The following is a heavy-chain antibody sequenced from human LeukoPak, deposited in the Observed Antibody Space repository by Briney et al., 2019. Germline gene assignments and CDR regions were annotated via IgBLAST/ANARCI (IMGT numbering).Heavy chain of an antibody. V-gene: IGHV3-23*01. CDR2: ISSSGGST. D-gene: IGHD1-26*01. J-gene: IGHJ4*02. Sequence: GGSLRLSCAASGFTFSSYAMSWVRQAPGKGLEWVSGISSSGGSTYYADSVKGRFTISRDNSKNTLFLLLNSLRAEDTAVYYCAKDRGSYYWGQGTLVTVSS. CDR3: AKDRGSYY. CDR1: GFTFSSYA.